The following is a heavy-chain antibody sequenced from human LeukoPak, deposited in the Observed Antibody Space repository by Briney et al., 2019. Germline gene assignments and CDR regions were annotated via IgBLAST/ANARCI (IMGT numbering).Heavy chain of an antibody. J-gene: IGHJ6*04. V-gene: IGHV3-48*04. CDR2: ISSSGSTI. D-gene: IGHD3-10*02. Sequence: PGGSLRLSCEASGFTFSTYNMNWVRQAPGKGLEWVSYISSSGSTIYYADSVKGRFTISRDNAKNSLYLQMNSLRAEDTAVYYCAELGITMIGGVWGKGTTVTIFS. CDR3: AELGITMIGGV. CDR1: GFTFSTYN.